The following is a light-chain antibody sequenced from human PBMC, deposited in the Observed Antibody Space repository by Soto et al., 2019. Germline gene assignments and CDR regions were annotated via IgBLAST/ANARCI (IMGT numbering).Light chain of an antibody. V-gene: IGLV2-14*03. CDR2: DVS. CDR3: SSYASSGTPVV. Sequence: QSALTQPASVSGSPGQSITISCIGTSSDIGAYNYVSWYQQHPGKAPKLMIYDVSNRPSGVSDRFSGSKSGNTASLTISGLQAEDEADYYCSSYASSGTPVVFGGGTKVTVL. CDR1: SSDIGAYNY. J-gene: IGLJ2*01.